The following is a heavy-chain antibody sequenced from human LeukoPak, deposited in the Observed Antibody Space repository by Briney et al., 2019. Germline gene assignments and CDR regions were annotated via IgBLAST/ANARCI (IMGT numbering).Heavy chain of an antibody. J-gene: IGHJ4*02. CDR2: ISGSGGST. D-gene: IGHD1-7*01. Sequence: GGSLRLSCAASGFTFSSYAMSWVRQAPGKGLGWVSAISGSGGSTYYADSVKGRFTISRDNSKNTLYLQMSSLRAEDTAVYYCAKDERNWNYNLASQTYDWGQGTLVTVSS. V-gene: IGHV3-23*01. CDR1: GFTFSSYA. CDR3: AKDERNWNYNLASQTYD.